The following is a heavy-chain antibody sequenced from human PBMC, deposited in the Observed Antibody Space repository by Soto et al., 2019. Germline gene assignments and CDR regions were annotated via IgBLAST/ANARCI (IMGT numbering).Heavy chain of an antibody. CDR3: ARAGFYGPFDAFDI. J-gene: IGHJ3*02. D-gene: IGHD3-3*01. V-gene: IGHV4-34*01. CDR1: GGTLSGYY. CDR2: IHSSGST. Sequence: SETVSVTCAVYGGTLSGYYWSWIRQPPGKGLEWIGEIHSSGSTNYKPSLPSGVIISVDTSKNQFSLKLSSVTAADTAVYYCARAGFYGPFDAFDIQGQRPMVTVSS.